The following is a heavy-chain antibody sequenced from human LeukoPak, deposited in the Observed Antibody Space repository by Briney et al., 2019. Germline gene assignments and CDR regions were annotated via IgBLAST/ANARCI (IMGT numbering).Heavy chain of an antibody. V-gene: IGHV3-30*18. Sequence: PGGSLRLSCAASGFTFSSYGMHWVRQAPGKGLEWVAVISYDGSNKYYADSVKGRFTISRDNSKNTLYLQMNSLRAEDTAVYYCAKDQRDCSSTSCYIYYYYYMDVWGKGTTVTVSS. CDR1: GFTFSSYG. CDR2: ISYDGSNK. D-gene: IGHD2-2*02. CDR3: AKDQRDCSSTSCYIYYYYYMDV. J-gene: IGHJ6*03.